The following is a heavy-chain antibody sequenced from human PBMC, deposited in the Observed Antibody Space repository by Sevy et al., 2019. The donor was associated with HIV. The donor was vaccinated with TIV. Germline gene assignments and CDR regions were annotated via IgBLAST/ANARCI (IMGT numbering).Heavy chain of an antibody. V-gene: IGHV4-38-2*02. CDR3: AREGPFRYCNGDTCYAGPFDS. D-gene: IGHD2-15*01. CDR2: IYHTGKT. Sequence: SETLSLTCAVSEYSIGSGYYWGWVRQTPAKELVWIGTIYHTGKTFYNPSFRSRVTISVDTSKNQFSLKLRSVTAADTAIYFCAREGPFRYCNGDTCYAGPFDSWGQGALVTVSS. J-gene: IGHJ4*02. CDR1: EYSIGSGYY.